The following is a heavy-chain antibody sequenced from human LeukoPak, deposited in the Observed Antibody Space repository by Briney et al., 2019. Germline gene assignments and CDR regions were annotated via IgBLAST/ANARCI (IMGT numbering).Heavy chain of an antibody. V-gene: IGHV4-4*07. J-gene: IGHJ6*03. CDR3: ARGYKDLGRITIFGVVTTHYYYYYMDV. CDR2: IYTSGST. Sequence: PSETLSLTCTVSGGSISSYYWSWIRQPAGKGLEWIGHIYTSGSTNYNPSLKSRVTMSVDTSKNQFSLKLSSVTAADTAVYYCARGYKDLGRITIFGVVTTHYYYYYMDVWGKGTTVTVSS. D-gene: IGHD3-3*01. CDR1: GGSISSYY.